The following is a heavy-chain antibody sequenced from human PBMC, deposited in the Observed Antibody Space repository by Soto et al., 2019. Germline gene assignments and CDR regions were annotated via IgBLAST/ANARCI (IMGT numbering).Heavy chain of an antibody. CDR2: ISGSGGST. J-gene: IGHJ6*02. CDR1: GFTFSSYA. V-gene: IGHV3-23*01. CDR3: AKDPNPTVTDRYYYYYGMDV. Sequence: GGSLRLSCAASGFTFSSYARSWVRQAPGKGLEWVSAISGSGGSTYYADSVKGRFTISRDNSKNTLYLQMNSLRAEDTAVYYCAKDPNPTVTDRYYYYYGMDVWGQGTTVTVSS. D-gene: IGHD4-4*01.